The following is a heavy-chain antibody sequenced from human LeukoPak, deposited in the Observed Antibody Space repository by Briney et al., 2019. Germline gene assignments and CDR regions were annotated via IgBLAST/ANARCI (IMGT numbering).Heavy chain of an antibody. CDR1: GGSVSSYY. CDR3: ARHTRITMVRGASPFEY. D-gene: IGHD3-10*01. Sequence: PSETLSLTCTVSGGSVSSYYWSWIRQPPGKGLEWIGYIYYSGSTNYNPSLRSRVTISVDTSKNQFSLKLSSVTAADTAVYYCARHTRITMVRGASPFEYWGQGTLVTVSS. J-gene: IGHJ4*02. V-gene: IGHV4-59*08. CDR2: IYYSGST.